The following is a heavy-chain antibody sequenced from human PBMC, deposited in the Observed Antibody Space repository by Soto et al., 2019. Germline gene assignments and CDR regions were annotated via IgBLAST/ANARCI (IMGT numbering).Heavy chain of an antibody. V-gene: IGHV5-51*01. J-gene: IGHJ6*02. Sequence: GESLKISCKGSGYSFTSYWIGWVRQMPGKGLEWIGIIYPGDSDTRYSPSFQGQVTISADKSISTAYLQWSSLKASDTAMYYCARAEYCSGGSCQPFYYYYGMDVWGQGTTVTVSS. CDR1: GYSFTSYW. CDR2: IYPGDSDT. CDR3: ARAEYCSGGSCQPFYYYYGMDV. D-gene: IGHD2-15*01.